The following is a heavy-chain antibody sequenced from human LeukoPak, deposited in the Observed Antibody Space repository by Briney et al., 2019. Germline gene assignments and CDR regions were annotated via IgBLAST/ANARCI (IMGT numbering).Heavy chain of an antibody. V-gene: IGHV6-1*01. CDR2: TYHRSKWYN. CDR3: ARDRYSSGWPRPEGSDY. CDR1: GDSVSSNSAA. D-gene: IGHD6-19*01. Sequence: SQTLSLTCALSGDSVSSNSAAWTWIRQSPSRGLEWLGRTYHRSKWYNDYAVSVKSRITITPDTSKNQISLQLNSVTPEDTAVYYCARDRYSSGWPRPEGSDYWGQGTLVTVSP. J-gene: IGHJ4*02.